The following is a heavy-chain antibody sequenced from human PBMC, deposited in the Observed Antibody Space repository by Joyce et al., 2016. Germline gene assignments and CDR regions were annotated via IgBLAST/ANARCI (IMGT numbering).Heavy chain of an antibody. CDR3: TRIGDCSGGSCYEGWFDP. Sequence: EVQLVESGGGLVKPGRSLRLSCTSSGFIFGDYAMNWFRQAPGEGLEWVGFIRSKTYGGTTGYAASVKGRFTISRDDSKSIAYLQMNSLKTEDTAVYYCTRIGDCSGGSCYEGWFDPWGQGTLVTVSS. V-gene: IGHV3-49*05. J-gene: IGHJ5*02. D-gene: IGHD2-15*01. CDR1: GFIFGDYA. CDR2: IRSKTYGGTT.